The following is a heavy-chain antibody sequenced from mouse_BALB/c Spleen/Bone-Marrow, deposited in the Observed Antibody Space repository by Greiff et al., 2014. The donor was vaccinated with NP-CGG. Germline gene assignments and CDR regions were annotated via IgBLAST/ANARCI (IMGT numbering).Heavy chain of an antibody. CDR1: GYTFTSYY. CDR3: ARRVHYYGFYFDY. V-gene: IGHV1S56*01. Sequence: QVQLQQSGPELVKPGASVRISCKASGYTFTSYYIHWVKQRPGQGLEWIGWIYPGNVNTKYNEKFKGKATLTADKSSSTAYMQLSSLTSEDSAVYFCARRVHYYGFYFDYWGQGTILTVSS. CDR2: IYPGNVNT. J-gene: IGHJ2*01. D-gene: IGHD1-2*01.